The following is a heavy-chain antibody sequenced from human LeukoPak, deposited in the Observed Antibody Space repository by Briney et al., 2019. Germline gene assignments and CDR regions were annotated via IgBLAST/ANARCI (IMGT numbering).Heavy chain of an antibody. Sequence: PGGSLRLSCTASGFTFGDYAMSWFRQAPGKGLEWVGFIRSKAYGGTTEYAASVKGRFTISRDDSKSIAYLQMNSLKTEDTAVYYCTSNDIVEVPAAMRFDYWGQGTLVTVSS. CDR2: IRSKAYGGTT. CDR3: TSNDIVEVPAAMRFDY. J-gene: IGHJ4*02. D-gene: IGHD2-2*01. V-gene: IGHV3-49*03. CDR1: GFTFGDYA.